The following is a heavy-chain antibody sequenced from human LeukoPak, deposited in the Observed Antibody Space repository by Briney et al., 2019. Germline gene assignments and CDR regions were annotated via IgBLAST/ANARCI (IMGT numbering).Heavy chain of an antibody. Sequence: GGSLRLSCVVSGYSFSIYWMNCVREAPGKGLECVANIKLDGSEKYYVDSVKGRFTISRDNAKNSLYLQMNSLRAEDTAVYYCARDRPRYSSGWYYFDYWGQGTLVTVSS. CDR2: IKLDGSEK. V-gene: IGHV3-7*01. CDR1: GYSFSIYW. CDR3: ARDRPRYSSGWYYFDY. J-gene: IGHJ4*02. D-gene: IGHD6-19*01.